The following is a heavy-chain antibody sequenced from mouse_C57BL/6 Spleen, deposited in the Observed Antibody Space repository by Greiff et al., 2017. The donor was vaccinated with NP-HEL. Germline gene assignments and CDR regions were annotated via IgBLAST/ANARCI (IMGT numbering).Heavy chain of an antibody. CDR1: GYTFTGYW. Sequence: VQLQQSGAELMKPGASVKLSCKATGYTFTGYWIEWVKQRPGHGLEWIGEILTGSGSTNYNEKFKGKATFTADTSSNTAYMQLISLTTEDSAIYYCARVWNPYAMDYWGQGTSVTVSS. J-gene: IGHJ4*01. CDR2: ILTGSGST. V-gene: IGHV1-9*01. CDR3: ARVWNPYAMDY.